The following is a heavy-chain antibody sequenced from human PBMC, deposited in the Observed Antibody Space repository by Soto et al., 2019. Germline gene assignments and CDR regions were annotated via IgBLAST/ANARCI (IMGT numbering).Heavy chain of an antibody. V-gene: IGHV4-59*01. CDR1: GGSISSYY. CDR3: ARTSPHSTIFGFVMNRHPPYYMDF. Sequence: SETLSLTCTVSGGSISSYYWSWIRQPPGKGLEWIGYIYYSGSTNYNPSLKSRVTISVDTSKNQFSLKLSSVTAADTAVYYCARTSPHSTIFGFVMNRHPPYYMDFWGTGTTVTLSS. D-gene: IGHD3-3*01. CDR2: IYYSGST. J-gene: IGHJ6*03.